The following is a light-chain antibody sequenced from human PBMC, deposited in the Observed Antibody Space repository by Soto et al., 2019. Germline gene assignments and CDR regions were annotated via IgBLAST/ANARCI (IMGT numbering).Light chain of an antibody. J-gene: IGLJ3*02. CDR2: YDD. V-gene: IGLV1-36*01. CDR1: SSNIGNNA. Sequence: QPVLTQPPSVSEAPRQRVTISCSGSSSNIGNNAVNWYQQLPGKAPKLLIYYDDLLPSGVSDRFSGSKSGTSASLAISGLQSEDEADYYCAAWDDSLNGLVFGGGTMLTVL. CDR3: AAWDDSLNGLV.